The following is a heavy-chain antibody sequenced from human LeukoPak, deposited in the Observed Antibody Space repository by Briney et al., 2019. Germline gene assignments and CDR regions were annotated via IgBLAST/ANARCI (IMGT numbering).Heavy chain of an antibody. CDR2: ISYSGGT. V-gene: IGHV4-59*01. J-gene: IGHJ4*02. D-gene: IGHD3-10*01. Sequence: SETLSLTCTVSGGSIVSFLWSWIRQPPGKSLEWIGYISYSGGTNFNPSLESRVTMSIDTSNNQFSLRPSSVTAAATAVYYCAGRSRSPNRRRATFDYWGQGTLATVSS. CDR3: AGRSRSPNRRRATFDY. CDR1: GGSIVSFL.